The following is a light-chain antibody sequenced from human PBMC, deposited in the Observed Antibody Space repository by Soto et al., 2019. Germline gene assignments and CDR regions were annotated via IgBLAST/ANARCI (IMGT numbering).Light chain of an antibody. Sequence: QSVLTQPPSASGTPGQRVTISCSGSSSNIGSNTVNWYQQLPGTAPKLLIYSNNQRPSGVPDRFSGSKSGTSASLAISGLQSEDEADYYCAAWDDSLPNVVFGGGTKVTVL. J-gene: IGLJ2*01. CDR1: SSNIGSNT. CDR3: AAWDDSLPNVV. CDR2: SNN. V-gene: IGLV1-44*01.